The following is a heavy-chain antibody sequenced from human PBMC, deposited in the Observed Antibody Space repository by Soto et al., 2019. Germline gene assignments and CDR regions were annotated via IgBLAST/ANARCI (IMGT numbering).Heavy chain of an antibody. D-gene: IGHD4-17*01. J-gene: IGHJ5*02. CDR1: GGSISSGGYS. CDR3: ARDDYGGNSNWFDP. CDR2: IYHSGST. V-gene: IGHV4-30-2*01. Sequence: QLQLQESGSGLVKPSQTLSLTCAVSGGSISSGGYSWSWIRQPPGKGLEWIGYIYHSGSTYYNPYLKSRVTISVDRSKDQFSLKLRSVTAADTAVYYCARDDYGGNSNWFDPWGQGTLVTVSS.